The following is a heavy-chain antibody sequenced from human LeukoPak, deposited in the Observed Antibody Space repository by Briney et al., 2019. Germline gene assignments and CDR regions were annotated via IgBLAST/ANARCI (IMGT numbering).Heavy chain of an antibody. CDR1: GGSFSGYY. CDR2: INHSGST. J-gene: IGHJ5*02. CDR3: ARHGRFGDYWFDP. Sequence: KTSETLSLTCAAYGGSFSGYYWSWIRQPPGKGLEWIGEINHSGSTNYNPSLKSRVTISVDTSKNQFSLKLSSVTAADTAVYYCARHGRFGDYWFDPWGQGTLVTVSS. D-gene: IGHD4-17*01. V-gene: IGHV4-34*01.